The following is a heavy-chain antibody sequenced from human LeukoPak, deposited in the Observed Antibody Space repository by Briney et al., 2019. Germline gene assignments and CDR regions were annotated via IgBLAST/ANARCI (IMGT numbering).Heavy chain of an antibody. Sequence: SETLSLTCTVSGGSISSYYWSWIRQPPGKGLEWIGYIYYGGSTNYNPSLKSRVTISVDTSKNQLSLKLSSVTAADTAVYYCASLVAGIFYFDYWGQGTLVTVSS. D-gene: IGHD6-19*01. CDR2: IYYGGST. J-gene: IGHJ4*02. CDR1: GGSISSYY. CDR3: ASLVAGIFYFDY. V-gene: IGHV4-59*01.